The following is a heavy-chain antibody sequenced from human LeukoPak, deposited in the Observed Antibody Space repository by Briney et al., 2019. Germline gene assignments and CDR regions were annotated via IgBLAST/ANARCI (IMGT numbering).Heavy chain of an antibody. CDR2: ISSSSSYT. D-gene: IGHD5-24*01. Sequence: GGSLRLSCAASGFTFSSYSMNWVRQAPGKGLEWVSYISSSSSYTNYADSVKGRFTISRDNAKNSLYLQMNSLRAEDTAVYYCAREEGDGYNSGWFDPWGQGTLVTVSS. V-gene: IGHV3-21*05. CDR3: AREEGDGYNSGWFDP. J-gene: IGHJ5*02. CDR1: GFTFSSYS.